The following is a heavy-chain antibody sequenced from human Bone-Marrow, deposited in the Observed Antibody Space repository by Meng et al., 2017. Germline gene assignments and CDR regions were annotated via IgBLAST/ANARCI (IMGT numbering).Heavy chain of an antibody. V-gene: IGHV4-59*01. CDR2: ISHSGTP. J-gene: IGHJ5*02. CDR3: ARDCCSGYLKYNWFDP. Sequence: ESLKISCTVSGGSISGSYWSWIRQPPGKGLEWIGYISHSGTPNYDPSLRSRVTISVDTSKNQFSLKLSSVTAADTAVYYCARDCCSGYLKYNWFDPWGQGTLVTVSS. CDR1: GGSISGSY. D-gene: IGHD3-22*01.